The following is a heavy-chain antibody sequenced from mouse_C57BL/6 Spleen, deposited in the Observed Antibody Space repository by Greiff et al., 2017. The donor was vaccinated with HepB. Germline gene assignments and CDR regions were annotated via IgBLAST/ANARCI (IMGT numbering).Heavy chain of an antibody. CDR2: INPSNGGT. Sequence: QVQLQQPGTELVKPGASVKLSCKASGYTFTSYWMHWVKQRPGQGLEWIGNINPSNGGTNYNEKFKSKATLTVDKSSSTAYMQLSSLTSEDSAVYYCARYGLYDYDEAWFAYWGQGTLVTVSA. CDR1: GYTFTSYW. D-gene: IGHD2-4*01. J-gene: IGHJ3*01. V-gene: IGHV1-53*01. CDR3: ARYGLYDYDEAWFAY.